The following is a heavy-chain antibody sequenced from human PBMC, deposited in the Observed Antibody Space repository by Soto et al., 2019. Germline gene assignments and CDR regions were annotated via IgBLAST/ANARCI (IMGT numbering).Heavy chain of an antibody. CDR2: IYHSGST. J-gene: IGHJ4*02. CDR3: ERGITMVRGAIDY. CDR1: GGSIRSSNW. V-gene: IGHV4-4*02. D-gene: IGHD3-10*01. Sequence: SETLSLTCAVSGGSIRSSNWWSWVRQPPGKGLEWIGEIYHSGSTNYNPSLKSRVTISVDKSKNQFSLKLSSVTAADTAVYYCERGITMVRGAIDYWGQGTRVTVS.